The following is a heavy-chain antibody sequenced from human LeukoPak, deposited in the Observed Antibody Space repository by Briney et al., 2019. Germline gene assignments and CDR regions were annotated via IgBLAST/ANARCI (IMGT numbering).Heavy chain of an antibody. CDR3: AKVSIATVTTYYFDY. J-gene: IGHJ4*02. CDR2: ISWNSGSI. D-gene: IGHD4-17*01. V-gene: IGHV3-9*01. Sequence: SRSLRLSCAASGFTFDDYAMHWVRQAPGKGLEWVSGISWNSGSIGYADSVKGRFTISRDNAKNSLYLQMNSLRAEDTALYYCAKVSIATVTTYYFDYWGQGTLVTVSS. CDR1: GFTFDDYA.